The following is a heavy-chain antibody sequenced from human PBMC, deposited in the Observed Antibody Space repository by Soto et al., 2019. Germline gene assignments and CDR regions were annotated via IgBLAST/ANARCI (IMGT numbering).Heavy chain of an antibody. V-gene: IGHV1-18*04. CDR3: ARETPGEDTMYYYGMDV. CDR1: GYTFPSYG. CDR2: ISAYNGNT. Sequence: GASVKVSCTASGYTFPSYGISWVRQAPGHGLEWMGWISAYNGNTNYAQKLQGRVTMTTDTSTSTAYMELRSLRSDDTAVYYCARETPGEDTMYYYGMDVWGQGTTVTVS. D-gene: IGHD2-15*01. J-gene: IGHJ6*02.